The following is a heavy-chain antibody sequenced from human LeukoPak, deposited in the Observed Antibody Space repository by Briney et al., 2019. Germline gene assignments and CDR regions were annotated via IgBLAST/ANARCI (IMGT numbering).Heavy chain of an antibody. CDR3: ARVGDSTAYYYGSSYYYYMDV. J-gene: IGHJ6*03. CDR1: GYSISRGYY. V-gene: IGHV4-38-2*01. D-gene: IGHD3-22*01. Sequence: SETLSLTCAVSGYSISRGYYWGWIRQPPGTGLEWIGSIYHSGTTYYNPSLKSRVTISVDMSKNQFSLKLTSVTAADTAVHYCARVGDSTAYYYGSSYYYYMDVWGKGTTVTVSS. CDR2: IYHSGTT.